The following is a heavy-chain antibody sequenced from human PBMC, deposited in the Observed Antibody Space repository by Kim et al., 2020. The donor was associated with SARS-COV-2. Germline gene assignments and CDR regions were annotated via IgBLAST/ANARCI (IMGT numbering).Heavy chain of an antibody. J-gene: IGHJ6*02. V-gene: IGHV1-58*02. D-gene: IGHD4-17*01. CDR1: GFTFTSSA. CDR3: AVPSPYGDYFYGMDV. Sequence: SVKVSCKASGFTFTSSAMQWVRQARGQRLEWIGWIVVGSGNTNYAQKFQERVTITRDMSTSTAYMELRSLRSEDTAVYYCAVPSPYGDYFYGMDVWGQGTTVTVSS. CDR2: IVVGSGNT.